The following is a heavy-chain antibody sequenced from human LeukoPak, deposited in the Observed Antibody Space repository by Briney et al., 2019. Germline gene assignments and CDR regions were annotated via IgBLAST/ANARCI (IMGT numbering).Heavy chain of an antibody. CDR3: ARDRSSWFYYFYGMDV. J-gene: IGHJ6*02. CDR1: GYTFTDYY. Sequence: ASVKVSCKASGYTFTDYYMHWVRQAPGQGLEWMGWINPNSGGTNYAQKFQGRVTMTRDTSISTAYMELCSLRSDDTAVYYCARDRSSWFYYFYGMDVWGQGTTVTVSS. D-gene: IGHD2-2*01. CDR2: INPNSGGT. V-gene: IGHV1-2*02.